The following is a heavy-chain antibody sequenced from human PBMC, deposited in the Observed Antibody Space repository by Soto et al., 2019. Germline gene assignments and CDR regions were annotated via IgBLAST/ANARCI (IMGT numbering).Heavy chain of an antibody. CDR1: GYTFNSYD. V-gene: IGHV1-8*01. Sequence: ASVKVSCKASGYTFNSYDINWVRQATGQGLEWMGWMNPNSGNTGYAQKFQGRVTMTRNTSISTAYMELSSLRSEDTAVYYCARGDIVVVVAAPLGYYYYMDVWGKGTTVTVSS. CDR3: ARGDIVVVVAAPLGYYYYMDV. J-gene: IGHJ6*03. D-gene: IGHD2-15*01. CDR2: MNPNSGNT.